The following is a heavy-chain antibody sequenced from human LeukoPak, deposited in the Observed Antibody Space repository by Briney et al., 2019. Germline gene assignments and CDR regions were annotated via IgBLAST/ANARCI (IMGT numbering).Heavy chain of an antibody. CDR3: AREVDVGPYCGGDCYSDY. J-gene: IGHJ4*02. Sequence: SVKVSCKASGGTFSSYAISWVRQAPGQRLEWMRRIIPIFGTANYAQKFQGRVTITTDESTSTAYMELSSLRSEDTAVYYCAREVDVGPYCGGDCYSDYWGQGTQVTVSS. CDR2: IIPIFGTA. V-gene: IGHV1-69*05. CDR1: GGTFSSYA. D-gene: IGHD2-21*02.